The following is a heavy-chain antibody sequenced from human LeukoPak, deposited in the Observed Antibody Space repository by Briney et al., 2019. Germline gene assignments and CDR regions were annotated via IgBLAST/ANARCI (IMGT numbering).Heavy chain of an antibody. CDR1: GYSFTSYW. V-gene: IGHV5-10-1*01. J-gene: IGHJ4*02. D-gene: IGHD1-1*01. CDR2: IDPSDSYT. Sequence: GESLKISCKGSGYSFTSYWIGWVRQMPGKGLEWMGRIDPSDSYTNYSPSFQGHVTISADKSISTAYLQLSSLKASDTAMYYCARLIPAGTPVDYWGQGTLVTVSS. CDR3: ARLIPAGTPVDY.